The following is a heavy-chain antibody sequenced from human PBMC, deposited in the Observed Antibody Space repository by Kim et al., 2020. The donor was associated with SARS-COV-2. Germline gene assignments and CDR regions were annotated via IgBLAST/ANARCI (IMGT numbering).Heavy chain of an antibody. CDR3: AKDTAIPMVYAIYHPDY. D-gene: IGHD2-8*01. CDR2: ISYDGSNK. Sequence: GGSLRLSCAASGFTFSSYGMHWVRQAPGKGLEWVAVISYDGSNKYYADSVKGRFTISRDNSKNTLYLQMNSLRAEDTAVYYCAKDTAIPMVYAIYHPDYWGQGTLVTVSS. J-gene: IGHJ4*02. V-gene: IGHV3-30*18. CDR1: GFTFSSYG.